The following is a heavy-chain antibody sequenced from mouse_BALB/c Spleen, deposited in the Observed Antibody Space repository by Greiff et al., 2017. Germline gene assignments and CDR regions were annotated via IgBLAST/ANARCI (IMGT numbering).Heavy chain of an antibody. CDR1: GFSLTSYG. CDR2: IWAGGST. CDR3: ARSPYYGSSLYAMDY. J-gene: IGHJ4*01. V-gene: IGHV2-9*02. D-gene: IGHD1-1*01. Sequence: VKLQESGPGLVAPSQSLSITCTVSGFSLTSYGVHWVRQPPGKGLEWLGVIWAGGSTNYNSALMSRLSISKDNSKSQVFLKMNSLQTDDTAMYYCARSPYYGSSLYAMDYWGQGTSVTVSS.